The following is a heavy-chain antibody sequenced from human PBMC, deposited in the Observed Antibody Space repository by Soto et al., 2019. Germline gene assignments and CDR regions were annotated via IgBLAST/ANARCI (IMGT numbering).Heavy chain of an antibody. CDR2: IYPGDSDS. Sequence: PGESLKISCQGSGYSFTNYWIAWVRQMPGKGLEWMGIIYPGDSDSRYSPSFQGQVTISADKSISTAYLQWSSLKASDTAMYYCARHDTSWGPFDSWGQGTLVTVSS. CDR1: GYSFTNYW. J-gene: IGHJ4*02. V-gene: IGHV5-51*01. CDR3: ARHDTSWGPFDS. D-gene: IGHD7-27*01.